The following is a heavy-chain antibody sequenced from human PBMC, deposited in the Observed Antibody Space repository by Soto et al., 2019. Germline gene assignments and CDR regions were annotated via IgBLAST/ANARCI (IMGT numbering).Heavy chain of an antibody. CDR3: ARGYSGYDGLDY. J-gene: IGHJ4*02. CDR2: IYYSGST. CDR1: CGSISSYY. Sequence: SETLSLTCTVSCGSISSYYWSWILQPPGKGLEWIGYIYYSGSTNYNPSLKSRVTISVDTSKNQFSLKLSSVTAADTAVYYCARGYSGYDGLDYWGQGTLVTVSS. V-gene: IGHV4-59*01. D-gene: IGHD5-12*01.